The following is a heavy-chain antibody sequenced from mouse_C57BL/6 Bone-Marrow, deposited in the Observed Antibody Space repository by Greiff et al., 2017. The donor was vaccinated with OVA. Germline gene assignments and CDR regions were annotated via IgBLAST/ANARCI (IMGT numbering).Heavy chain of an antibody. J-gene: IGHJ2*01. D-gene: IGHD3-2*02. CDR1: GYSITSGYY. Sequence: VQLKESGPGLVKPSQSLSLTCSVTGYSITSGYYWNWIRQFPGNKLEWMGYISYDGSNNYNPSLKNRISITRDTSKNQFFLKLNSVTTEDTATYYCARRGDSSGYYFDYWGQGTTLTVSS. CDR3: ARRGDSSGYYFDY. V-gene: IGHV3-6*01. CDR2: ISYDGSN.